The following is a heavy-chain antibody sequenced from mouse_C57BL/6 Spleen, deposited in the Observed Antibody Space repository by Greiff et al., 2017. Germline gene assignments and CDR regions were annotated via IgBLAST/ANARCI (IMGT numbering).Heavy chain of an antibody. D-gene: IGHD2-3*01. J-gene: IGHJ4*01. Sequence: DVQLVESGGGLVKPGGSLKLSCAASGFTFSDYGMHWVRQAPEKGLEWVAYISSGSSTIYYADTVKGRFTISRDNAKNTLFLQMTSLRSEDTAMYYCAREVYDGYYDYAMDYWGQGTSVTVSS. V-gene: IGHV5-17*01. CDR1: GFTFSDYG. CDR2: ISSGSSTI. CDR3: AREVYDGYYDYAMDY.